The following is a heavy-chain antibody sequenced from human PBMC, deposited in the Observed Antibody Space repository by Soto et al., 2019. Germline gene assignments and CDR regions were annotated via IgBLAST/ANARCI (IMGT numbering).Heavy chain of an antibody. CDR2: IYYSGST. D-gene: IGHD3-10*01. Sequence: SETLSLTCTVSGGSISSYYWSWIRQPPGKGLEWFGYIYYSGSTNYNLFVKSRVTISVDTSKNQLFLKLSVVTAADTAVYYCWREGGSGSYVPSLYYFYAKGDCSQGTTVTVAS. V-gene: IGHV4-59*01. CDR3: WREGGSGSYVPSLYYFYAKGD. CDR1: GGSISSYY. J-gene: IGHJ6*02.